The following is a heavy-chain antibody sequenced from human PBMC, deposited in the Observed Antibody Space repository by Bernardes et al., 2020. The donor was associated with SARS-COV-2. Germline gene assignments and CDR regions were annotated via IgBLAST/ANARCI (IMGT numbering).Heavy chain of an antibody. D-gene: IGHD3-16*01. J-gene: IGHJ2*01. CDR1: GGSLRGFY. CDR2: INYSGST. Sequence: SATLSLTCAVYGGSLRGFYWNWIRQPPGTGLEWIGEINYSGSTNYNPSLKSRVTISVDTSKNQFSLKLSSVTAADTAVYYCARAVWGIWHFDLWGRDTLVTVSS. V-gene: IGHV4-34*01. CDR3: ARAVWGIWHFDL.